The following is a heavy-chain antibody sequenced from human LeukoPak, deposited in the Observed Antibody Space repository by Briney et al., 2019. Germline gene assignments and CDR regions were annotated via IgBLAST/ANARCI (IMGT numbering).Heavy chain of an antibody. CDR1: GGSLSSFY. J-gene: IGHJ4*02. Sequence: SQTLSLTCTVSGGSLSSFYWSWVRPPPGKGLEWNGYIHYSGGSNYNPSREGRVTMSGGTSKNRLSLKLSSVAAADRAVYYCARSGYYYVSSGYYQFDYWGQGTLVTVSS. CDR3: ARSGYYYVSSGYYQFDY. D-gene: IGHD3-22*01. CDR2: IHYSGGS. V-gene: IGHV4-59*12.